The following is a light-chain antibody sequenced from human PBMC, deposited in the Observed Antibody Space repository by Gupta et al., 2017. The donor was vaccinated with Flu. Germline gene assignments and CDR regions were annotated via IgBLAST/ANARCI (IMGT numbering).Light chain of an antibody. V-gene: IGKV3-20*01. Sequence: IELTQSPGTLALSHGERATLSCKASQSVSSSYLAWYQQKPGQAPRLLIYGASSRATGIPDRFSGSGSGTDFTLTISRLEPENFVVYYCQQYGSSPRTFGQGTKVEIK. CDR1: QSVSSSY. J-gene: IGKJ1*01. CDR3: QQYGSSPRT. CDR2: GAS.